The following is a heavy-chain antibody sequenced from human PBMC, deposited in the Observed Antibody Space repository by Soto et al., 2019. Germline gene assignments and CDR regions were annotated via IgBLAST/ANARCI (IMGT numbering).Heavy chain of an antibody. CDR1: GGSFSTYG. CDR2: IIPKFETT. Sequence: QVQLVQSGARVKKPGSSVKVSCKASGGSFSTYGINWVRLAPRQGLEWMGGIIPKFETTNYAQKFRGRVTITADESTNTAYMELNYLRSEDTAVYFCARELDPYYGGNSLSLDYWGQGTLVTVSS. J-gene: IGHJ4*02. D-gene: IGHD4-17*01. CDR3: ARELDPYYGGNSLSLDY. V-gene: IGHV1-69*13.